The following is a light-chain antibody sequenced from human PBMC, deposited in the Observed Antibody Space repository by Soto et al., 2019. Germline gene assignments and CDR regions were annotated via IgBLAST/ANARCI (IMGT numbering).Light chain of an antibody. V-gene: IGLV2-11*01. Sequence: QSALTQPRSVSGSPGQSVTISCTGTSSDVGTYDFVSWYQQHPGKAPRLMIFDVSEQPSGVPDRFSGSKSGNTASLTISGLQAEDEADYYCCLYAVTFYVFGTGTKVTVL. CDR3: CLYAVTFYV. CDR2: DVS. J-gene: IGLJ1*01. CDR1: SSDVGTYDF.